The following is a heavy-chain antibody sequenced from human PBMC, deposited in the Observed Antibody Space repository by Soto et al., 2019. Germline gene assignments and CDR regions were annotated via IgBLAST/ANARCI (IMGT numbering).Heavy chain of an antibody. V-gene: IGHV3-9*01. CDR3: ARGGGKARFWSGYYCSFDY. CDR1: GFTFDDYA. Sequence: EVQLVESGGGLVQPGRSLRLSCAASGFTFDDYAMHWVRQAPGKGLEWVSGISWNSGSIGYADSVKGRFTISRDNAKNSLYLQMNSLRAEDTAVYYCARGGGKARFWSGYYCSFDYWGQGTLVTVSS. D-gene: IGHD3-3*01. J-gene: IGHJ4*02. CDR2: ISWNSGSI.